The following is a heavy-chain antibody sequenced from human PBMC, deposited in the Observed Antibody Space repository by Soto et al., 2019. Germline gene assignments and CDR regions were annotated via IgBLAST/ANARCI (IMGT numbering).Heavy chain of an antibody. Sequence: GGSLRLSCAASGFTFSDYSMNWVRQAPGEGLEWVSLISATGGGTYYADSVKGRFTISRDNSHNTLYLQVHSLTAEDTAVYYCAKDRRAGGNSAFYFDFWGQGAQVTVSS. J-gene: IGHJ4*02. V-gene: IGHV3-23*01. D-gene: IGHD3-16*01. CDR3: AKDRRAGGNSAFYFDF. CDR2: ISATGGGT. CDR1: GFTFSDYS.